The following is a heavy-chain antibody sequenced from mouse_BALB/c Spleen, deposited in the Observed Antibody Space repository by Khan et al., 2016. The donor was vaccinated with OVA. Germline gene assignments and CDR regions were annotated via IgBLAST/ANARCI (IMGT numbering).Heavy chain of an antibody. CDR2: IIPSNDYT. V-gene: IGHV1-4*01. J-gene: IGHJ3*01. CDR1: GYTFTTYT. CDR3: ARVGAYYRSDGWFAY. D-gene: IGHD2-14*01. Sequence: QVQLQQSGAELARPGASVKMSCKASGYTFTTYTIHWVKQRPGQGLEWIGYIIPSNDYTNYNQKFKDRATLTADKSSSTAYMQLSSLTSEDSAVYYCARVGAYYRSDGWFAYWGQGTLVTVSA.